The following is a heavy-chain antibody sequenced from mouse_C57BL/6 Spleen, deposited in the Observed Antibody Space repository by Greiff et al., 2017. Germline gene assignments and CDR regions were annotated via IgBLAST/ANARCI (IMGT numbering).Heavy chain of an antibody. D-gene: IGHD2-2*01. Sequence: QVQLQQPGAELVKPGASVKLSCKASGYTFTSYWMHWVKQRPGQGLEWIGMIHPNSGSTNYNEKFKSKDTLTVDKSSSTAYMQLSSLTSEDSAVYYCARGYDAWFAYWGQGTLVTVSA. CDR1: GYTFTSYW. CDR2: IHPNSGST. CDR3: ARGYDAWFAY. V-gene: IGHV1-64*01. J-gene: IGHJ3*01.